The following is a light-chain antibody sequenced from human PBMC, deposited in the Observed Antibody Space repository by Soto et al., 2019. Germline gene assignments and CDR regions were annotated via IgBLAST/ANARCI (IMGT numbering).Light chain of an antibody. V-gene: IGKV3-20*01. CDR2: DAS. CDR1: QSISSNY. CDR3: QQYNNWPIT. J-gene: IGKJ5*01. Sequence: ELVLTQSPGTLSLSPGERATLSCRASQSISSNYLAWYQQKPGQAPRFLIYDASNRATGIPDRFSGSGSGTDFTLTISRLEPDDFAVYYCQQYNNWPITFGQGTRLEIK.